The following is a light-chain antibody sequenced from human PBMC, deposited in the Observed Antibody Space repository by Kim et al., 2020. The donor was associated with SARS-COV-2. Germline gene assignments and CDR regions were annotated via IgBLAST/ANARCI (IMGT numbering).Light chain of an antibody. CDR3: QLLT. CDR1: QGISSY. J-gene: IGKJ3*01. CDR2: AAS. Sequence: DIQLTQSPSFLSASVGDRVNITCRASQGISSYLAWYQQKPGKAPKLLIYAASTLQSGVPSRFSGSGSGTEFTLTISSLQPEDFATYYRQLLTFGPGTKVDIK. V-gene: IGKV1-9*01.